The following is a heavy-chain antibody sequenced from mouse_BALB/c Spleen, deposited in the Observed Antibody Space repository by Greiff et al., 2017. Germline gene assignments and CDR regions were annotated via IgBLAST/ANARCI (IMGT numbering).Heavy chain of an antibody. CDR2: ISSGSSTI. CDR1: GFTFSSFG. Sequence: EVQRVESGGGLVQPGGSRKLSCAASGFTFSSFGMHWVRQAPEKGLEWVAYISSGSSTIYYADTVKGRFTISRDNPKNTLFLQMTSLRSEDTAMYYCARDYYGMRYYAMDYWGQGTSVTVSS. CDR3: ARDYYGMRYYAMDY. D-gene: IGHD1-1*01. J-gene: IGHJ4*01. V-gene: IGHV5-17*02.